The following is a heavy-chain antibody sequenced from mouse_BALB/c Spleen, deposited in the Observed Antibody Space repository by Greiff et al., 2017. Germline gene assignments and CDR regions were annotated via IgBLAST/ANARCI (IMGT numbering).Heavy chain of an antibody. CDR2: ISSGGSYT. V-gene: IGHV5-6*01. D-gene: IGHD1-1*01. J-gene: IGHJ2*01. Sequence: EVKVVESGGDLVKPGGSLKLSCAASGFTFSSYGMSWVRQTPDKRLEWVATISSGGSYTYYPDSVKGRFTISRDNAKNTLYLQMSSLKSEDTAMYYCARITTVVPFDYWGQGTTLTVSS. CDR3: ARITTVVPFDY. CDR1: GFTFSSYG.